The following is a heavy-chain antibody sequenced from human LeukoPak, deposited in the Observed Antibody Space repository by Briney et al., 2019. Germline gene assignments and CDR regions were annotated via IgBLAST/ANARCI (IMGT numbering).Heavy chain of an antibody. CDR3: AREKYCTPTDCLHGRFYFNS. V-gene: IGHV3-74*01. CDR1: GFTFTSYW. Sequence: GGSLRLSCVASGFTFTSYWMHWVRQAPGKGLVWVSRINSDGSSTNYADSVKGRFTISRDNSKNALYLQMNTLRVEDTAVYYCAREKYCTPTDCLHGRFYFNSWGQGTPVTVSS. J-gene: IGHJ4*02. CDR2: INSDGSST. D-gene: IGHD2-8*01.